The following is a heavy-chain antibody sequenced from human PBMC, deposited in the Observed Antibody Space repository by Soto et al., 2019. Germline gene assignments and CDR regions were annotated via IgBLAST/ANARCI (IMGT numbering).Heavy chain of an antibody. CDR3: ARGGVGVVTAII. CDR2: IIPIFGTA. CDR1: GGTFSSYA. V-gene: IGHV1-69*13. D-gene: IGHD2-21*02. J-gene: IGHJ4*02. Sequence: ASVKVSCKASGGTFSSYAISWVRQAPGQGLEWMGGIIPIFGTANYAQKFQGRVTITADESTSTAYMELSSLRSEDTAVYYCARGGVGVVTAIIWGQGTLVTVSS.